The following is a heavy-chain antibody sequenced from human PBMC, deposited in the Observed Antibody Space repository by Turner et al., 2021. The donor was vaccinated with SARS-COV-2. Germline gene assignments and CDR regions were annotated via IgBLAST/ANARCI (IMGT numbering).Heavy chain of an antibody. V-gene: IGHV4-61*01. CDR1: GSSVSSGSYH. CDR3: ARGRGGGGSSNNWFDP. J-gene: IGHJ5*02. D-gene: IGHD2-15*01. CDR2: FDHSWGT. Sequence: QVQLQESGPGLVKPSETLSLTCTVSGSSVSSGSYHWSWVRQPPGKGLEWIGYFDHSWGTNYNPSLKSRVTISMDTSKNQFSLKLSSVTAADTAVYYCARGRGGGGSSNNWFDPWGQGTLVIVSS.